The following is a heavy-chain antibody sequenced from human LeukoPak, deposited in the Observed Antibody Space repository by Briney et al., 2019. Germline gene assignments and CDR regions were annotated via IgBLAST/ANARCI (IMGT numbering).Heavy chain of an antibody. V-gene: IGHV3-53*01. Sequence: PGGSLRLSGAASGVTVSFIYMGSVRQAPGKGLDWVSVIYPDGRTYYTESVKGRFTISRDSSENSLFLQMNSLRAEDTAVYYCATIKGWYGEGCFDCWGQGTLVTVSS. CDR1: GVTVSFIY. CDR2: IYPDGRT. J-gene: IGHJ4*02. CDR3: ATIKGWYGEGCFDC. D-gene: IGHD3-10*01.